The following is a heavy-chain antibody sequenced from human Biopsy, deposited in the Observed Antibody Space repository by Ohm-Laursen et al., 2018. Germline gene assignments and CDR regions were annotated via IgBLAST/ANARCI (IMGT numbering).Heavy chain of an antibody. CDR3: TLEGAGFDN. D-gene: IGHD3-10*01. J-gene: IGHJ4*02. Sequence: GSLRLSSSASGFTFSASAVHWVRQASGKGLEWVGRIRSKAKSYATAYAASVTGRFTISRDDSKNTTYLQMNSLKTEETAVYYCTLEGAGFDNWGQGTLVTVSS. CDR2: IRSKAKSYAT. CDR1: GFTFSASA. V-gene: IGHV3-73*01.